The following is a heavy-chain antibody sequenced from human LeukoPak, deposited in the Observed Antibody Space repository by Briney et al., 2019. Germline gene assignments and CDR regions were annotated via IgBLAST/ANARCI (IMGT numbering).Heavy chain of an antibody. CDR3: ARGGLPIYYYYMDV. CDR2: INPNSGGT. Sequence: ASVKVSCKASGYIFTTYYMHWLRQAPGQGPEWMGWINPNSGGTNYAQKFQGRVTMTRDTSISTAYMDLSRLRSDDTAVYFCARGGLPIYYYYMDVWGKGTTVTVSS. CDR1: GYIFTTYY. V-gene: IGHV1-2*02. J-gene: IGHJ6*03. D-gene: IGHD4-11*01.